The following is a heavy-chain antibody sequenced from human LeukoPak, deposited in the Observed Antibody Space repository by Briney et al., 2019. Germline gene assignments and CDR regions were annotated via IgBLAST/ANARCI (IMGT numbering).Heavy chain of an antibody. Sequence: ASVKVSCKVSGDSLTEVPMYWVRQAPGKGLEWMGGFDPEEGETIYAQKFQGRVTMTEDTSTDTAYMELSSLRSEDTAIYYCATVRDFATIAVPGLNVWGKGTTVTVSS. CDR2: FDPEEGET. V-gene: IGHV1-24*01. J-gene: IGHJ6*04. CDR3: ATVRDFATIAVPGLNV. D-gene: IGHD6-19*01. CDR1: GDSLTEVP.